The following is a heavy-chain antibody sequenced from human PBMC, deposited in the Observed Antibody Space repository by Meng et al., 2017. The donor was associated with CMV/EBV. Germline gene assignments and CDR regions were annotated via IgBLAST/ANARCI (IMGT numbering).Heavy chain of an antibody. D-gene: IGHD3-10*01. CDR1: GGSFSGYY. CDR3: ARGLREFYYYYGMDV. Sequence: ASLRLSCAVYGGSFSGYYWSWIRQPPGKGLEWIGEINHSGSTNYNPSLKSRVTISVDTSKNQFSLKLSSVTAADTAVYYCARGLREFYYYYGMDVWGQGTTVTVSS. CDR2: INHSGST. J-gene: IGHJ6*02. V-gene: IGHV4-34*01.